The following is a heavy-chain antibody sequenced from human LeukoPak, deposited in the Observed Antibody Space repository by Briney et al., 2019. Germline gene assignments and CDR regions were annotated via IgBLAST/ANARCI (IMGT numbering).Heavy chain of an antibody. Sequence: ASVKVSCKTSGYTFTGYFMHWVRQAPGQGLEWMGWIYPNSGGTNYAPKFQGRVTMTRDTSISTAYMELSRLQSDDTAVYYCARSPTVTKRLVVESYWGQGTLVTVSS. CDR1: GYTFTGYF. V-gene: IGHV1-2*02. D-gene: IGHD4-17*01. J-gene: IGHJ4*02. CDR3: ARSPTVTKRLVVESY. CDR2: IYPNSGGT.